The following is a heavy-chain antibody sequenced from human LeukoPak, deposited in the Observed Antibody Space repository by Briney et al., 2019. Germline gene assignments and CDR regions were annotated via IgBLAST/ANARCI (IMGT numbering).Heavy chain of an antibody. CDR3: ARDPRIAAAGTADY. CDR1: GFTFSSYA. Sequence: PGGSLRLSCAASGFTFSSYAMTWVRQAPGKGLEWVSSISNSGTNTYYADSVRGRFTISRDTSKNTLYLHMNSLRAEDTAVYYCARDPRIAAAGTADYWGQGTLVTVSS. D-gene: IGHD6-13*01. V-gene: IGHV3-23*01. CDR2: ISNSGTNT. J-gene: IGHJ4*02.